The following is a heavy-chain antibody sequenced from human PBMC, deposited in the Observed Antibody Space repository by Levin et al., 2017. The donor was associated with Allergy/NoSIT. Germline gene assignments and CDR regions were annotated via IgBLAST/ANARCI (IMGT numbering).Heavy chain of an antibody. CDR3: ARNGHSIRKNDLDV. CDR1: GFTFSNSW. CDR2: INSDGSNT. D-gene: IGHD1-14*01. V-gene: IGHV3-74*01. J-gene: IGHJ6*02. Sequence: GGSLRLSCAASGFTFSNSWMHWVRQVPGKGLVWVSRINSDGSNTAYADSVKGRFTISRDNAKNTLYLQMNSLRAEDTAVYHCARNGHSIRKNDLDVWGQGTTVTVSS.